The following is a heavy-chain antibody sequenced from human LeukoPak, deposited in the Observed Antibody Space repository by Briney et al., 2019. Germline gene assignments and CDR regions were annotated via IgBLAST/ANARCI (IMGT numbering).Heavy chain of an antibody. CDR2: INHSGST. J-gene: IGHJ5*02. CDR1: GGSISSSSYY. V-gene: IGHV4-39*07. Sequence: SETLSLTCTVSGGSISSSSYYWSWIRQPPGKGLEWIGEINHSGSTNYNPSLKSRVTISVDTSKNQFSLKLSSVTAADTAVYYCARPQREGRSSGWYAWGQGTLVTVSS. CDR3: ARPQREGRSSGWYA. D-gene: IGHD6-19*01.